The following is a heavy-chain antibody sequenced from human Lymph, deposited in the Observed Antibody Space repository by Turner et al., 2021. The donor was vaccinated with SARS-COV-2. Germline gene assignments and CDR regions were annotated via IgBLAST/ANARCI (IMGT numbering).Heavy chain of an antibody. CDR2: ISGSRSYI. D-gene: IGHD6-19*01. V-gene: IGHV3-21*02. CDR1: GFPFSSDS. Sequence: EVQLVESGGGLVKPGGSLRLSCAASGFPFSSDSMNGVRKAPGKGLEWVTFISGSRSYIYYADSVKGRFTISRDNAKNSLYLQRNSLRAEDTAVYYCARGGRPPWQWLGLGNFDYWGQGTLVTVSS. J-gene: IGHJ4*02. CDR3: ARGGRPPWQWLGLGNFDY.